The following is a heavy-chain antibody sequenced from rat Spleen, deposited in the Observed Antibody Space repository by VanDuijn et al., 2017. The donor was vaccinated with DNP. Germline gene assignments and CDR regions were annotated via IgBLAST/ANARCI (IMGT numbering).Heavy chain of an antibody. V-gene: IGHV5-17*01. CDR2: ITYDGGGI. J-gene: IGHJ2*01. CDR3: ARAVNYGGSPYWFDY. Sequence: EVQLVESGGGLVQPGRSLKVSCVASGFTFSDFAMAWVRQPPKKGLEWVATITYDGGGIHYRDSVQGRFTVSRDNVKSSLYLQMNSLKSEDTATYYCARAVNYGGSPYWFDYWGQGVMVTVSS. D-gene: IGHD1-11*01. CDR1: GFTFSDFA.